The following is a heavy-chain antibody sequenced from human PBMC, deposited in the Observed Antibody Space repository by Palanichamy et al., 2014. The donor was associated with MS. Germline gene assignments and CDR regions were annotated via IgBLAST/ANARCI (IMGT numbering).Heavy chain of an antibody. D-gene: IGHD3-10*01. J-gene: IGHJ4*02. Sequence: QVQLVQSGAEVKKPGSSVKVSCKTSGGTFSSHAINWVRQAPGQGLEWLGGIIPTFITANYAQNLQGRVTITADKSTNTAYMELSSLRSDDTAVYYCVRSVSMIQGAFDYWGQGTLVTVSS. CDR1: GGTFSSHA. V-gene: IGHV1-69*06. CDR3: VRSVSMIQGAFDY. CDR2: IIPTFITA.